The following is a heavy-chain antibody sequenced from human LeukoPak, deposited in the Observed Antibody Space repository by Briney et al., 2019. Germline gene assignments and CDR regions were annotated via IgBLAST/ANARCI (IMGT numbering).Heavy chain of an antibody. CDR3: ARVRGGYSFDY. Sequence: GGSLRLSCAASGFTFSSYAMSWVRQAPGKGLEWVSSISSSSYDIYYADSVKGRFTISRDNAKNTLYLQMNSLRVEDTAVHYCARVRGGYSFDYWGQGTLVTVSS. D-gene: IGHD1-26*01. CDR2: ISSSSYDI. J-gene: IGHJ4*02. V-gene: IGHV3-21*01. CDR1: GFTFSSYA.